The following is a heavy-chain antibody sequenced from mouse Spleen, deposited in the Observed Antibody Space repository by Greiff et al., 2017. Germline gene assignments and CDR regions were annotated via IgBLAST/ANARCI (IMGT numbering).Heavy chain of an antibody. CDR2: INPSSGYT. CDR1: GYTFTSYT. Sequence: QVQLQQSGAELARPGASVKMSCKASGYTFTSYTMHWVKQRPGQGLEWIGYINPSSGYTNYNQKFKDKATLTADKSSSTAYMQLSSLTSEDSAVYYCARSGPDYYAMDYWGQGTSVTVSS. CDR3: ARSGPDYYAMDY. V-gene: IGHV1-4*01. J-gene: IGHJ4*01. D-gene: IGHD3-1*01.